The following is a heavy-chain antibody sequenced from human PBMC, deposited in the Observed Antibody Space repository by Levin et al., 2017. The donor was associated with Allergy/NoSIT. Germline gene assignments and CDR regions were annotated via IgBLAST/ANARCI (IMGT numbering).Heavy chain of an antibody. CDR2: ISYSGNS. J-gene: IGHJ6*02. V-gene: IGHV4-59*01. CDR1: GDSISSYF. Sequence: SSETLSLTCTVSGDSISSYFWSWIRQPPGKGLEWIGYISYSGNSKYNPSLRSRVTISVDTSKNQFSLKLRSVTAADTAIYYCARDRVTAADGTYYFYGMDVWGQGTTVTVSS. D-gene: IGHD6-13*01. CDR3: ARDRVTAADGTYYFYGMDV.